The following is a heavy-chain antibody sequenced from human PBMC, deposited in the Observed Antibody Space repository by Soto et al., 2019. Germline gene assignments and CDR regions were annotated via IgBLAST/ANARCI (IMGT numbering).Heavy chain of an antibody. CDR2: ISAYNGNT. D-gene: IGHD2-2*01. CDR1: GYTFTSYG. V-gene: IGHV1-18*01. CDR3: ARGFVLVPAAMLGSYSPFDY. Sequence: ASVKVSCKASGYTFTSYGISWVRQAPGQGLEWMGWISAYNGNTNYAQKLQGRVTMATDTSTSTAYMELRSLRSDDTAVYYCARGFVLVPAAMLGSYSPFDYWGQGTLVTVSS. J-gene: IGHJ4*02.